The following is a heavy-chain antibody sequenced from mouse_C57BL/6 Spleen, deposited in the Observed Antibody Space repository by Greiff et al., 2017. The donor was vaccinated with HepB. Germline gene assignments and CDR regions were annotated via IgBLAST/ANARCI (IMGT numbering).Heavy chain of an antibody. CDR2: IYPSDSET. D-gene: IGHD2-5*01. Sequence: VQLQQPGAELVRPGSSVKLSCKASGYTFTSYWMDWVKQRPGQGLEWIGNIYPSDSETHYNQKFKDKATLTVDKSSSTAYMQLSSLTSEDSAVDYCATAYYSNYAMDYWGQGTSVTVSS. CDR1: GYTFTSYW. V-gene: IGHV1-61*01. CDR3: ATAYYSNYAMDY. J-gene: IGHJ4*01.